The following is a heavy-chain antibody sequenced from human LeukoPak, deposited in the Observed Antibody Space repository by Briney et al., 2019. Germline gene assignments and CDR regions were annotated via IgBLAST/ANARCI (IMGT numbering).Heavy chain of an antibody. CDR3: ARSAFLVTAPGLYYFDY. CDR2: IYNSGST. V-gene: IGHV4-4*07. D-gene: IGHD6-13*01. CDR1: GGSTSSYY. J-gene: IGHJ4*02. Sequence: SSETLSLTCTVSGGSTSSYYWSWIRQPAGKGLEWIGHIYNSGSTNYNPSLKGRVTMSVATSKNQFSLHLSSVTAADTAVYYCARSAFLVTAPGLYYFDYWGQGTLVAVSS.